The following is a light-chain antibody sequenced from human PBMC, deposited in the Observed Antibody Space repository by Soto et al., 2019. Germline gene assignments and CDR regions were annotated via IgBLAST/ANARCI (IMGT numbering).Light chain of an antibody. Sequence: QSVMTRPPSASGTPGQTVTVSCSGSSSKIGSYTVNWYQQLPGTAPKLVIYSNHQRPSGVPDRFSGSKSGTSASLAISGLQSADEADYYCAAWDDSLNGSVFGSGTKLTVL. CDR3: AAWDDSLNGSV. V-gene: IGLV1-44*01. CDR1: SSKIGSYT. J-gene: IGLJ1*01. CDR2: SNH.